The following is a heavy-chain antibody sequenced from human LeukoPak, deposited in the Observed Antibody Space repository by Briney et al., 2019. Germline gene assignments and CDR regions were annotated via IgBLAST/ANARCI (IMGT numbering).Heavy chain of an antibody. V-gene: IGHV3-23*01. CDR3: AKSIRFCSSSACFAGYYNYGLHV. CDR2: ISGSGGST. D-gene: IGHD2-2*01. Sequence: GGSLRLSCAASGFTFSSYAMSWVRQAPGKGLEWVSAISGSGGSTYYADSVKGRFTISRDNSKNTLDLQMHRLRPEDTAVYYCAKSIRFCSSSACFAGYYNYGLHVWGQGTTVIVSS. J-gene: IGHJ6*02. CDR1: GFTFSSYA.